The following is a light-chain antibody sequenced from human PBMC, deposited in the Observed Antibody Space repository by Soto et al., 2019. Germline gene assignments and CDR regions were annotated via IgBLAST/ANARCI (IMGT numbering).Light chain of an antibody. J-gene: IGKJ2*01. CDR2: WAS. V-gene: IGKV4-1*01. CDR1: QSVLYSSNNKNY. Sequence: DIVMTQSPDSLAVSLGERATINCKSSQSVLYSSNNKNYLAWYQQKPGQPPKLLIYWASTRESGVPDRFSGSGYGTDFTLTISSLQAEDVAVYYCQQYCSTPPTFGQGPKLEIK. CDR3: QQYCSTPPT.